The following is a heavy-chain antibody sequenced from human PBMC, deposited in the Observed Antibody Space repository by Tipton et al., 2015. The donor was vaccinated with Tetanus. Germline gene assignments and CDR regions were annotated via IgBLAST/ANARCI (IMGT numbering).Heavy chain of an antibody. V-gene: IGHV4-31*03. CDR1: GGSFSLYY. Sequence: TLSLTCTVSGGSFSLYYWNWIRQHPGKGLEWIGYIYFTGTTYYNPSLESRLTISIDTSKNQFSLELTSVTAADSAVYYCARDSYYSSRWSFADYWGQGTLVTVSS. CDR3: ARDSYYSSRWSFADY. CDR2: IYFTGTT. J-gene: IGHJ4*02. D-gene: IGHD3-22*01.